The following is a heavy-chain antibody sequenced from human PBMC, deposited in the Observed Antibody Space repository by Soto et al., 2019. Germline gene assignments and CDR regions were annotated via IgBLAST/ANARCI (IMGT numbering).Heavy chain of an antibody. Sequence: PGQGLEWMGWISAYNGNTNYAQKLQGRVTMTTDTSTSTAYMELRSLRSDDTAVYYCARENGWSGAFDIWGQGTMVTVSS. CDR2: ISAYNGNT. J-gene: IGHJ3*02. D-gene: IGHD6-19*01. V-gene: IGHV1-18*01. CDR3: ARENGWSGAFDI.